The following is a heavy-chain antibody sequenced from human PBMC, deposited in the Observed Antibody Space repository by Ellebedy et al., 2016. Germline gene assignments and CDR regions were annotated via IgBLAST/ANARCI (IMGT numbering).Heavy chain of an antibody. CDR3: AKDAAGISGGAYYYYYMDV. CDR2: ISYDGSNK. Sequence: GESLKISXAASGFTFSSYGMHWVRQAPGKGLEWVAVISYDGSNKYYADSVKGRFTISRDNSKNTLYLQMNSLRAEDTAVYYCAKDAAGISGGAYYYYYMDVWGKGTTVTVSS. D-gene: IGHD6-25*01. J-gene: IGHJ6*03. CDR1: GFTFSSYG. V-gene: IGHV3-30*18.